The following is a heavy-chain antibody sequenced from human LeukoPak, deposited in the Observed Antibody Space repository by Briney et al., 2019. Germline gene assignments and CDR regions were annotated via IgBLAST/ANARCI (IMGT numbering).Heavy chain of an antibody. CDR2: IYRGENT. D-gene: IGHD3-9*01. CDR3: ARVHEADGTGYHHYYRGMDV. CDR1: GFTVVSNY. Sequence: GGSLRLSCAASGFTVVSNYMSWVREAPGKGLEWGSVIYRGENTFYADSVKGRFTVSRVNSKNTLYLQMNSLRAEDTAVYYCARVHEADGTGYHHYYRGMDVWGQGTTVTVSS. J-gene: IGHJ6*01. V-gene: IGHV3-66*01.